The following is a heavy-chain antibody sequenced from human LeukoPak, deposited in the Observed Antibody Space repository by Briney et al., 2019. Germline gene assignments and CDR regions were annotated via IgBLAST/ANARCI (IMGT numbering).Heavy chain of an antibody. V-gene: IGHV1-69*13. J-gene: IGHJ6*02. Sequence: SVKVSCKASGGTFSSYAISWVRQAPEQGLEWMGGIIPIFGTANYAQKFQGRVTITADESTSTAYMELSSLRSEDTAVYYCARALGYSYGYPYYYYGMDVWGQGTTVTVSS. D-gene: IGHD5-18*01. CDR3: ARALGYSYGYPYYYYGMDV. CDR2: IIPIFGTA. CDR1: GGTFSSYA.